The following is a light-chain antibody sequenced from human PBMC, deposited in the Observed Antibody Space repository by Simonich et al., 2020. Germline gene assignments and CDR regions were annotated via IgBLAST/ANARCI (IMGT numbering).Light chain of an antibody. Sequence: DIVMTQSPDSLAVSLGERATINCKSSQSVLYSSNNKNYLAWYQQKPGQPPKLLIDWASTRESGVPDRFSGSGSGTDFTHTISSLQAEDVAVYYCQQHYSTPLTFGGGTKVEIK. V-gene: IGKV4-1*01. J-gene: IGKJ4*01. CDR3: QQHYSTPLT. CDR2: WAS. CDR1: QSVLYSSNNKNY.